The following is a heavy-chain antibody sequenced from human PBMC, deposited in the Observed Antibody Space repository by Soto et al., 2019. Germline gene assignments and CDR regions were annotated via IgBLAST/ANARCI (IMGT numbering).Heavy chain of an antibody. CDR3: ARSIVVVTALDY. J-gene: IGHJ4*02. Sequence: QVQLVQSGAEEKKPGASVKVSCKDSGYTFTSYAMHWVRQAPGQRLEWMGWINAGNGNTKYSQKFQGRVPITRDTSASTAYMELRSLRSEDTAVYYCARSIVVVTALDYWGQGTLVTVSS. D-gene: IGHD2-21*02. CDR2: INAGNGNT. V-gene: IGHV1-3*05. CDR1: GYTFTSYA.